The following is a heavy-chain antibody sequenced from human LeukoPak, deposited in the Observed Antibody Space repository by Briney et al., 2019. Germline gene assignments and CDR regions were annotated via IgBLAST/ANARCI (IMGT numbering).Heavy chain of an antibody. D-gene: IGHD2-2*01. V-gene: IGHV1-8*01. CDR3: ARPHCSSTECRPPEWFDL. J-gene: IGHJ5*02. Sequence: ASMRVPCKASGYTFTSYDINWVRQATGQGLEWMGWMNPNSGNTGYAQKFQGRVTMTRDTSISTAYTELSSLKSEDTAVYYCARPHCSSTECRPPEWFDLWGEGTRVTVSS. CDR2: MNPNSGNT. CDR1: GYTFTSYD.